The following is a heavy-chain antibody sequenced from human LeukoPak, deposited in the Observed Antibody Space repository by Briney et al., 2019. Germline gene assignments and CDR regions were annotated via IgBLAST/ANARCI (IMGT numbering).Heavy chain of an antibody. Sequence: PSETLSLTCTVSGGSISSGSYYWSWIRQPAVKGLEWIGRIYTSGSTNYNPSLKSRVTISVDTSKNQFSLKLSSVTAADTAVYYCARDGVWDSRGSHWGQGTLVTVSS. V-gene: IGHV4-61*02. CDR2: IYTSGST. CDR3: ARDGVWDSRGSH. CDR1: GGSISSGSYY. J-gene: IGHJ4*02. D-gene: IGHD3-16*01.